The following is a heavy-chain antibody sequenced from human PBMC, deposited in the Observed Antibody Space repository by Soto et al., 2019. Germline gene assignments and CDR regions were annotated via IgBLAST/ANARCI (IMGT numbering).Heavy chain of an antibody. D-gene: IGHD2-21*01. V-gene: IGHV1-18*01. CDR1: GYGFTTYG. J-gene: IGHJ4*02. CDR3: ACDSAACDGGWSARSFDY. CDR2: ISAHNGNT. Sequence: GASVKVSCKGSGYGFTTYGITWVRQAPGQGLEWMAWISAHNGNTNYAQKLQGRVTVTRDTSTSTAYMELRSLRSDDTAVYYCACDSAACDGGWSARSFDYWGQGTLVTVSS.